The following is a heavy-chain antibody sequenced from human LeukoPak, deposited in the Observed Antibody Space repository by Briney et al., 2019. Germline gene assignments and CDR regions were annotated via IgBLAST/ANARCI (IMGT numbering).Heavy chain of an antibody. D-gene: IGHD3-10*01. J-gene: IGHJ4*02. V-gene: IGHV3-30-3*01. CDR2: ISYDGSNK. CDR1: GFTFSSYA. Sequence: GRSLRLSCAASGFTFSSYAMHWVRQAPGEGLEWVAVISYDGSNKYYADSVKGRFTISRDNSKNTLYLQMNSLRAEDTAVYYCARGGFLWFGELPDHDYFDYWGQGTLVAVSS. CDR3: ARGGFLWFGELPDHDYFDY.